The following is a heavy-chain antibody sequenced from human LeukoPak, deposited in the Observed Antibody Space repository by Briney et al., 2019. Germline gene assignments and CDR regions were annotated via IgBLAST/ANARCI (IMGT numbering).Heavy chain of an antibody. CDR3: ARRDDYVWGSYPNYFDY. CDR2: ISSSSSTI. CDR1: GFTFSSYS. Sequence: GGSLRLSCAASGFTFSSYSMNWVRQAPGKGLEWVSYISSSSSTIYYADYVKGRFTISRDNAKNSLYLQMNSLRAEDTAVYYCARRDDYVWGSYPNYFDYWGQGTLVTVSS. D-gene: IGHD3-16*02. J-gene: IGHJ4*02. V-gene: IGHV3-48*01.